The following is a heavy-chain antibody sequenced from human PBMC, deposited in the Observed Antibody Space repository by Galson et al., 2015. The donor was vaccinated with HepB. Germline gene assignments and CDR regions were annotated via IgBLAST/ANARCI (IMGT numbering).Heavy chain of an antibody. J-gene: IGHJ3*02. CDR1: GYTFTSYY. Sequence: SVKVSCKASGYTFTSYYMHWVRQAPGQGLEWMGIINPSGGSTSYAQKFQGRVTMTRDTSTSTVYMELSSLRSEDTAVYYCASPGEGGYATLDAFDIWGQGTMVTVSS. V-gene: IGHV1-46*01. CDR3: ASPGEGGYATLDAFDI. CDR2: INPSGGST. D-gene: IGHD5-18*01.